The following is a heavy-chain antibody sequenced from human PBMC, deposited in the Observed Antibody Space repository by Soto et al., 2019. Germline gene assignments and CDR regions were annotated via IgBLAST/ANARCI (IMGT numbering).Heavy chain of an antibody. CDR2: IIPLFGTT. D-gene: IGHD3-16*02. J-gene: IGHJ4*02. CDR1: GGTFSSYA. Sequence: SVKVSCKAFGGTFSSYAISWVRQAPGQGLEWMGGIIPLFGTTDYAPKFQGRVAITADERARTAYMDLSSLKSEDTAVYYCATNNRASYHFDYWGQGTLVTVSS. V-gene: IGHV1-69*13. CDR3: ATNNRASYHFDY.